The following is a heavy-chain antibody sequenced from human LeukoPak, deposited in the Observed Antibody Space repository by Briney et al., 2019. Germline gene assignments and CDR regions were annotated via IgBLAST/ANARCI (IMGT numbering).Heavy chain of an antibody. D-gene: IGHD3-9*01. J-gene: IGHJ6*02. V-gene: IGHV3-30*04. Sequence: PGGSLRLSCAASGFTFSSYAMHWVRQAPGKGLEWVAVISYDGSNKYYADSVKGRFTISRDNSKNTLYLQMNSLRAEDTAVYYCARDPSSLVLRYFDWLSSYGMDVWGQGTTVTVSS. CDR3: ARDPSSLVLRYFDWLSSYGMDV. CDR2: ISYDGSNK. CDR1: GFTFSSYA.